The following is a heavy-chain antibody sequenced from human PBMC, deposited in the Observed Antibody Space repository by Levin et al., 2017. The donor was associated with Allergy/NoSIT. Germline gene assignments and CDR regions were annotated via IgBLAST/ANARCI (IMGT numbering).Heavy chain of an antibody. CDR2: IKSKTDGGTT. CDR3: TAPSPDYDYVWGSYRWRAFDI. CDR1: GFTFSNAW. Sequence: GGSLRLSCAASGFTFSNAWMSWVRQAPGKGLEWVGRIKSKTDGGTTDYAAPVKGRFNISRDDSKNTLYLQMNSLKTEDTAVYYCTAPSPDYDYVWGSYRWRAFDIWGQGTMVTVSS. V-gene: IGHV3-15*01. D-gene: IGHD3-16*02. J-gene: IGHJ3*02.